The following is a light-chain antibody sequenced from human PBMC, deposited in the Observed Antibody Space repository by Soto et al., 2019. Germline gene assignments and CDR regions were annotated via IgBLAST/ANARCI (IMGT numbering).Light chain of an antibody. Sequence: QSVLTQPPSVSAAPGQKVTISCSGSSSNIGGNSVSWYQQPPGTAPKLLIYDDNKRPSGIPDRFPGSKSGTSATLGITGFQTGDEADYYCGSWDSSLSAYVFGTGTKVT. CDR2: DDN. CDR3: GSWDSSLSAYV. J-gene: IGLJ1*01. CDR1: SSNIGGNS. V-gene: IGLV1-51*01.